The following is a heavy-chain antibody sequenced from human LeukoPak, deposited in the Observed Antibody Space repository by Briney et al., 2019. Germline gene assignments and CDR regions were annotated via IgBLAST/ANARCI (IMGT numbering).Heavy chain of an antibody. J-gene: IGHJ3*02. CDR2: IYYSGST. CDR3: ARAEGGLGYCTNGVCSAAFDI. V-gene: IGHV4-59*01. Sequence: SETLSLTCTVSGGSISSYYWSWIRQPPGKGLEWIGYIYYSGSTNYNPSLKSRVTISVDTSKNQFSLKLSSVTAADTAVYYCARAEGGLGYCTNGVCSAAFDIWGQGTMVTVSS. CDR1: GGSISSYY. D-gene: IGHD2-8*01.